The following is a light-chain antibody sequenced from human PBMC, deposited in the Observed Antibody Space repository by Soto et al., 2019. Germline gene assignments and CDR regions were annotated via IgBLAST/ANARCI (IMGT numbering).Light chain of an antibody. Sequence: DIRMTQSHSTLSASVGDRVTITCRASQGISGLLAWYQQKPWKAPKLLIYDASSLESGVPSRFSGSGSGTEFTLTISSLRPDDFATYYCQQYNSYWTFGQGTKVDIK. CDR1: QGISGL. V-gene: IGKV1-5*01. CDR2: DAS. J-gene: IGKJ1*01. CDR3: QQYNSYWT.